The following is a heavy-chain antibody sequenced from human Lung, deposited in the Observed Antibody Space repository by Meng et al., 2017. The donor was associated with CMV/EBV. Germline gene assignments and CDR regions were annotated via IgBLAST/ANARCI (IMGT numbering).Heavy chain of an antibody. CDR3: ARVVPPSYYYDCSGYYDY. Sequence: SXXVSXXASGGTFRSHAISWVRQAPGQGLEGMGGIIPVLCTANYPHKFQGRVTITTDESTSTAYMELSSLRSDDTAVYYCARVVPPSYYYDCSGYYDYWXQGAXVTVAS. CDR1: GGTFRSHA. V-gene: IGHV1-69*05. CDR2: IIPVLCTA. J-gene: IGHJ4*02. D-gene: IGHD3-22*01.